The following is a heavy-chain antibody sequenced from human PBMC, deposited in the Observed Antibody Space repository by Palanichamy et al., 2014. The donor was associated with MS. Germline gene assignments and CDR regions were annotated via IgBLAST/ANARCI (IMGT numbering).Heavy chain of an antibody. Sequence: QLELQESGPGLVRPSETLSVTCTVSGGSITSSRYYWGWIRQSPGKGLEWIGHIYYSGSAYYNPSLTSRVTIFVDTSGNQFYLRLTSVAAADTAVYYCASLQKYYSGSGSYYNSNGYYFDYWGQGTLVTVSS. D-gene: IGHD3-10*01. J-gene: IGHJ4*02. V-gene: IGHV4-39*01. CDR1: GGSITSSRYY. CDR3: ASLQKYYSGSGSYYNSNGYYFDY. CDR2: IYYSGSA.